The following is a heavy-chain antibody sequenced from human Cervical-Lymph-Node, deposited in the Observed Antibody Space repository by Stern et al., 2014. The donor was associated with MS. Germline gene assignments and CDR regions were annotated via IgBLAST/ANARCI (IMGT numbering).Heavy chain of an antibody. D-gene: IGHD6-13*01. CDR2: TSPDGSNK. V-gene: IGHV3-30*18. CDR1: GFTFSTYG. J-gene: IGHJ4*02. Sequence: VQLVESGGGVVQPGRSLRLSCEASGFTFSTYGMHWVRQAPGKGLEWVAVTSPDGSNKYYAESVKGRVHVCSENSKKTLYMQMNSLRAEDTAVYYCAKRIAAAGTHPGTFDYWGQGTLVTVSS. CDR3: AKRIAAAGTHPGTFDY.